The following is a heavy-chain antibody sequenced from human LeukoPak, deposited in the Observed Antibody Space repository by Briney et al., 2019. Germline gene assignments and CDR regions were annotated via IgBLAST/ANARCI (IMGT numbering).Heavy chain of an antibody. CDR3: ARVDSSSWYDFDY. CDR2: IYSGGST. D-gene: IGHD6-13*01. CDR1: GFTVSSNY. Sequence: GGSLRLSCAASGFTVSSNYMSWVRRAPGKGLEWVSVIYSGGSTYYADSVKGRFTISRDNSKNTLYLQMNSLRAEDTAVYYCARVDSSSWYDFDYWGQGTLVTVSS. V-gene: IGHV3-66*02. J-gene: IGHJ4*02.